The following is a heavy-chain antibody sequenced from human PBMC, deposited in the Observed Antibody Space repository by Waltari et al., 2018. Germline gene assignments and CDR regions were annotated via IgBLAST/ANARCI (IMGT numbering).Heavy chain of an antibody. D-gene: IGHD4-4*01. V-gene: IGHV4-34*01. CDR1: GGSFSGYY. CDR2: INHSGST. CDR3: ARGYSMLGPFDP. J-gene: IGHJ5*02. Sequence: QVQLQQWGAGLLKPSETLSLTCAVYGGSFSGYYWSWIRQPPGKGLEWIGEINHSGSTNYNPSLKSRVTISVDTSKNQFALKLSSVTAADTAVYYCARGYSMLGPFDPWGQGTLVTVSS.